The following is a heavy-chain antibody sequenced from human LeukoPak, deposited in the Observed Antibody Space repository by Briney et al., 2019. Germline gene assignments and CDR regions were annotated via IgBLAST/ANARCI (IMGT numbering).Heavy chain of an antibody. J-gene: IGHJ4*02. Sequence: SETLSLTCTVSGDSISSGDYYWSWIRQPPGKALEWIGSVYYSGTTSYNPSLKSRVTISVYMSKNHFSLRLSSVTAADTAMYYCARGTLYSGWSYYFDYWGQGSQVTVSS. CDR2: VYYSGTT. CDR3: ARGTLYSGWSYYFDY. V-gene: IGHV4-39*07. D-gene: IGHD6-19*01. CDR1: GDSISSGDYY.